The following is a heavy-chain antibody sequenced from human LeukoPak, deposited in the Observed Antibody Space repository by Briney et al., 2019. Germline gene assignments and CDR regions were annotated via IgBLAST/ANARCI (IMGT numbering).Heavy chain of an antibody. V-gene: IGHV3-7*01. CDR3: ARDQGFYDFWSKYYFDY. J-gene: IGHJ4*02. CDR1: GFTFSSYW. Sequence: PGGSLRLSXAASGFTFSSYWMSWVRQAPGKGLEWVANIKQDGSEKYYVDSVKGRFTISRDNAKNSLYLQMNSLRAEDTAVYYCARDQGFYDFWSKYYFDYWGQGTLVTVSS. D-gene: IGHD3-3*01. CDR2: IKQDGSEK.